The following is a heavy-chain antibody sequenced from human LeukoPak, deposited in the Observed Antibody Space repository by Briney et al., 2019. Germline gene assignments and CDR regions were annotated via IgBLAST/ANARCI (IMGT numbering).Heavy chain of an antibody. CDR2: IDPSDSYT. D-gene: IGHD3-10*01. V-gene: IGHV5-10-1*01. CDR3: ARQALGELSWFDP. CDR1: GYSFTSYW. J-gene: IGHJ5*02. Sequence: GGSLKISCKGSGYSFTSYWISWVRQMPGKGLEWMGRIDPSDSYTNYSPSFQGHVTISADKSISTAYLQWSSLKASDTAMYYCARQALGELSWFDPWGQGTLVTVSS.